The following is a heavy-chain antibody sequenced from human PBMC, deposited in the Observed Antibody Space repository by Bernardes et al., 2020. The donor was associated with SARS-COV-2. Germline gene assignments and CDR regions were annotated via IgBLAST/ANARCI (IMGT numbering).Heavy chain of an antibody. CDR2: ISSNGGRT. CDR3: VKDRYAFDV. D-gene: IGHD3-16*02. J-gene: IGHJ3*01. V-gene: IGHV3-64D*06. CDR1: GFTFNYYA. Sequence: VGSLRLSCAASGFTFNYYAMHWVRQAPGQGLEYVSTISSNGGRTYYADSVKGRFTISRDNSKDTLYLQMMSLRAEDTATYFCVKDRYAFDVWGQGTMVTVSP.